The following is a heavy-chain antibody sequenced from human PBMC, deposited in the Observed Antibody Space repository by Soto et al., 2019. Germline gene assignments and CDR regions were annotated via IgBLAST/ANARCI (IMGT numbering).Heavy chain of an antibody. CDR3: ARGGGYSYGRHYWYFDL. Sequence: SETLSLTCTVSGGSISSGDYYWSWIRQPPGKGLEWIGYIYYSGSTYYNPSLKSRVTISVDTSKNQFSLKLSSVTAADTAVYYCARGGGYSYGRHYWYFDLWGRGTRVTVSS. D-gene: IGHD5-18*01. J-gene: IGHJ2*01. CDR2: IYYSGST. CDR1: GGSISSGDYY. V-gene: IGHV4-30-4*01.